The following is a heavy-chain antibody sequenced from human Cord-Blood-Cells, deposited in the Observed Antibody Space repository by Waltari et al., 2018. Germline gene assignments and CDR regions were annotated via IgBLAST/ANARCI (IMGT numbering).Heavy chain of an antibody. CDR3: ARHAGDRDAFDI. CDR2: INHSGST. Sequence: QVQLQQWGAGLLKPSETLSLTCAVHGGSFSGYYGSWIRQPPGKGLEWIGEINHSGSTNYNPSLKSRVTISVDTSKNQFSLKLSSVTAADTAVYYCARHAGDRDAFDIWGQGTMVTVSS. V-gene: IGHV4-34*01. J-gene: IGHJ3*02. CDR1: GGSFSGYY. D-gene: IGHD7-27*01.